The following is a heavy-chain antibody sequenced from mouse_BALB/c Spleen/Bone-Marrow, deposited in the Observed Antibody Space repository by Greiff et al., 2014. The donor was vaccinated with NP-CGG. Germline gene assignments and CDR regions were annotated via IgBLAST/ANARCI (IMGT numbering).Heavy chain of an antibody. CDR1: GFNIKDTY. Sequence: VQLQQSGTDLVKPGASVKLSCTASGFNIKDTYMHWVKQRPEQGLDWIGRIDPASGNIQYDPKFQGRAAITADTSSNTAYLQLSSLTSEDTAVYYCASLTGTFDYWGQDTPLTVSS. J-gene: IGHJ2*01. CDR3: ASLTGTFDY. CDR2: IDPASGNI. D-gene: IGHD4-1*01. V-gene: IGHV14-3*02.